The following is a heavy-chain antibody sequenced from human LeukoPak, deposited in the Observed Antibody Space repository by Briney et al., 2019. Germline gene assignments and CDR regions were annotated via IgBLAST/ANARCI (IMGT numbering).Heavy chain of an antibody. CDR1: GFTFSTYW. V-gene: IGHV3-7*01. J-gene: IGHJ4*02. CDR2: IKQDGGDK. Sequence: GGSLRLSCAASGFTFSTYWMSWVRQAPGKGLEWVANIKQDGGDKYYVDSVKGRFTISRDNVKNSLYLQMNSLRDEDTAVYYCARDGDRTQWLGAFDYWGQGTLVTVSS. D-gene: IGHD6-19*01. CDR3: ARDGDRTQWLGAFDY.